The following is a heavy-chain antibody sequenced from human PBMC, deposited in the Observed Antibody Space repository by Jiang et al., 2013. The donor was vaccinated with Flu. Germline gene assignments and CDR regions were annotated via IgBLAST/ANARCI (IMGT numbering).Heavy chain of an antibody. J-gene: IGHJ4*02. Sequence: QLVESGGGLIQPGGSLRLSCEASGFTVSTSYMSWVRQAPGKGLERVSIIYPNTDTYYADSVKSRSTVSRDNAKNSLYLQMNSLRDEDTAVYYCARDRSGSYPFDYWGQGTLVTVSS. CDR2: IYPNTDT. CDR1: GFTVSTSY. V-gene: IGHV3-53*01. D-gene: IGHD1-26*01. CDR3: ARDRSGSYPFDY.